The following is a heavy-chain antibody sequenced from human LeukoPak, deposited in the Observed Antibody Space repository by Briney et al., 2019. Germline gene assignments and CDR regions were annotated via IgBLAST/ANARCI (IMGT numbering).Heavy chain of an antibody. J-gene: IGHJ1*01. CDR2: ISSGGATT. V-gene: IGHV3-23*01. D-gene: IGHD3-22*01. CDR1: GFTFSTYA. CDR3: ASMPGHYWLQSAEYFQY. Sequence: GGSLRLSCAASGFTFSTYAMSWVRQAPGKGLEWVSGISSGGATTYYADSARGRFSISRDSSKNTLYLQMNSLRAEDTAVYYCASMPGHYWLQSAEYFQYWGQGTLVTVSS.